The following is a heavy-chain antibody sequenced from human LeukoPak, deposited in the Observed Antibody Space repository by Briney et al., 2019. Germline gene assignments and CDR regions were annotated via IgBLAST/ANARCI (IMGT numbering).Heavy chain of an antibody. D-gene: IGHD5-12*01. J-gene: IGHJ4*02. CDR2: INPNSGGT. V-gene: IGHV1-2*02. CDR1: GYTFTGYY. CDR3: ARDWDIVATTNDY. Sequence: GASVKVSCKASGYTFTGYYMHWVRQAPGQGLEWMGWINPNSGGTNYAQKFQGMVTMTRDTSISTAYMELSRLRSDDTAVYYCARDWDIVATTNDYWGQGTLVTVPS.